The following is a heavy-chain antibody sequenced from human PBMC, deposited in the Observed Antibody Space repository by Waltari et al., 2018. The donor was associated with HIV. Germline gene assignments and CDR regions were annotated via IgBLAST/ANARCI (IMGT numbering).Heavy chain of an antibody. CDR2: FYYSGST. J-gene: IGHJ4*02. CDR3: ARGRVQVRGAMYYFDY. Sequence: VQLRESGPRLVKPSETLSLVCNVSGDSMKTHYWNWIRQSPENGLEWIGSFYYSGSTNYNSCSTTYNPSFQSRVTISVARSKNQVSLRLRAVTAADTGVYYCARGRVQVRGAMYYFDYWGQGTLVTISS. V-gene: IGHV4-59*11. D-gene: IGHD3-10*01. CDR1: GDSMKTHY.